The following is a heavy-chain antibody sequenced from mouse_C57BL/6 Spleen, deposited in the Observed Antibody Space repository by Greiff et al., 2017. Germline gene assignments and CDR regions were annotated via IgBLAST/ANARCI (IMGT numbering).Heavy chain of an antibody. V-gene: IGHV3-6*01. CDR3: ARRGLRHYYFDY. J-gene: IGHJ2*01. CDR1: GYSITSGYY. Sequence: EVQLVESGPGLVKPSQSLSLTCSVTGYSITSGYYWNWIRQFPGNKLEWMCYISYDGSNNYNPSLKNRISITPDTSKNQFFLKLNSVTTEDTATYYCARRGLRHYYFDYWGQGTTLTVSS. CDR2: ISYDGSN. D-gene: IGHD2-4*01.